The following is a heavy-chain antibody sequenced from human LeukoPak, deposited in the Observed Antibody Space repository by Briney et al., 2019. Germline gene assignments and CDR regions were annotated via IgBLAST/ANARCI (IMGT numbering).Heavy chain of an antibody. CDR1: GGSFSGYY. CDR3: ARARNKGSLFDY. V-gene: IGHV4-34*01. J-gene: IGHJ4*02. Sequence: SETLSLTCAVYGGSFSGYYWRWIRQPPGKGLEWIGEMKHRGSTNYNPSLKRRVTIAVYTDKNQSSLILSAVTAADKAVYYCARARNKGSLFDYWGQGTLVTVSS. D-gene: IGHD1/OR15-1a*01. CDR2: MKHRGST.